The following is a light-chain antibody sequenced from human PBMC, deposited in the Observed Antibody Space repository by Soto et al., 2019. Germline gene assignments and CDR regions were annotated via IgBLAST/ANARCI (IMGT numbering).Light chain of an antibody. J-gene: IGLJ1*01. CDR1: SSDVGAYNY. Sequence: QSVLTQPASVSGSPGQSITISCTGTSSDVGAYNYVSWYQQHPGKAPKLMIYDVSNRPSGVANRFSGSKSGNTASLTISGLQAEDEAEYYCSSYTSRSTLYVFGTGTKLTVL. V-gene: IGLV2-14*01. CDR3: SSYTSRSTLYV. CDR2: DVS.